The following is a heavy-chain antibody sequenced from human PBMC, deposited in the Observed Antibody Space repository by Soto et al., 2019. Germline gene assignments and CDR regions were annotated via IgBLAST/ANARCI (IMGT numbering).Heavy chain of an antibody. J-gene: IGHJ4*02. D-gene: IGHD3-22*01. Sequence: SVKVSCKASGGTFSSYAISWVRQAPGQGLEWMGGIIPIFGTANYAQKFQGRVTITADESTSTAYMELSSLRSEDTAVYYCARSAYRVYYYDSSGSVDYWGQGTLVTVSS. V-gene: IGHV1-69*13. CDR3: ARSAYRVYYYDSSGSVDY. CDR2: IIPIFGTA. CDR1: GGTFSSYA.